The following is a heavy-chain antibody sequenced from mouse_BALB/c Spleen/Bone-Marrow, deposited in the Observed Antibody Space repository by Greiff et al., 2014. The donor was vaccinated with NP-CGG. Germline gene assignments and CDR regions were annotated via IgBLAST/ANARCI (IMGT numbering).Heavy chain of an antibody. J-gene: IGHJ1*01. CDR2: IRNKANGYTT. CDR3: ARDKNYGSYWYFGV. V-gene: IGHV7-3*02. Sequence: EVKLMESGGGLVQPGGSLRLSCATSGFTFTDYYMSWVRQPPGKALEWLGFIRNKANGYTTEYSASVKGRFTISRDNSQSILYLQMNTLRAEDSATYYCARDKNYGSYWYFGVWGAGTTVTVSS. D-gene: IGHD2-1*01. CDR1: GFTFTDYY.